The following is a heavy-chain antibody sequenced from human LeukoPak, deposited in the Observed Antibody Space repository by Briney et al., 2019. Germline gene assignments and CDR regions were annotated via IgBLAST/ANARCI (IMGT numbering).Heavy chain of an antibody. CDR3: TRGITGHYRSLGGFAFDI. CDR1: GASITQHY. V-gene: IGHV4-59*11. D-gene: IGHD3-16*01. J-gene: IGHJ3*02. CDR2: FYCDGST. Sequence: PSETLSLTCTVSGASITQHYWSWIRQPPGKGLEYIGYFYCDGSTNYTSSVRSRVTILVDTSKNQFTLNLRSVSAADTAKYYCTRGITGHYRSLGGFAFDIWGQGTMVAVSS.